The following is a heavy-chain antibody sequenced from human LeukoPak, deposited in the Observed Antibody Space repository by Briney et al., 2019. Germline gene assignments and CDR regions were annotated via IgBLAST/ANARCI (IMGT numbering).Heavy chain of an antibody. D-gene: IGHD4-23*01. J-gene: IGHJ4*02. CDR2: IYYSGST. V-gene: IGHV4-39*07. Sequence: SETLSLTCTVSGDSISSSSYYWGWIRQPPGKGLEWIGSIYYSGSTYYNPSLKSRVTISVDTSKNQFSLKLSSVTAADTAVYYCARVGTVVTRDWVFDYWGQGTLVTVSS. CDR1: GDSISSSSYY. CDR3: ARVGTVVTRDWVFDY.